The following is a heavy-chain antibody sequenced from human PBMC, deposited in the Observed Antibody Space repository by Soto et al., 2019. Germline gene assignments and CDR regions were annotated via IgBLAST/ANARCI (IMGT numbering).Heavy chain of an antibody. CDR3: ASAAREYYYYGMEV. Sequence: CAASGFTFSSYWMNWVRHAPGKGLVWVSRINNDGSSTYYADSVKGRFTISRDNSMNTLNLQMNSLRAEDTAVYYCASAAREYYYYGMEVWGQGTTVTVSS. J-gene: IGHJ6*02. V-gene: IGHV3-74*01. CDR2: INNDGSST. CDR1: GFTFSSYW.